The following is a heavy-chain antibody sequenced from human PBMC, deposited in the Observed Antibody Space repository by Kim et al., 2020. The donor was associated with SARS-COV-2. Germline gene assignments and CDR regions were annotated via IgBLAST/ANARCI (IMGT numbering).Heavy chain of an antibody. V-gene: IGHV3-11*01. CDR2: ISGSGNTT. J-gene: IGHJ4*02. Sequence: GGSLRLSCAASGFTFSDYYMSWIRQAPGKGLEWVSSISGSGNTTYYADSVKGRFTISRDNANNSLYLQMNSLRAEDTSVYYCARDWGYSYGTNWGQGTLVTVSS. CDR3: ARDWGYSYGTN. CDR1: GFTFSDYY. D-gene: IGHD5-18*01.